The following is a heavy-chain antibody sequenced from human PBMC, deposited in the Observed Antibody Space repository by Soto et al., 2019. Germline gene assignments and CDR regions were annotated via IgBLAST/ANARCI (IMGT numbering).Heavy chain of an antibody. CDR2: IIPIFGTA. CDR1: RVAFSKFI. Sequence: SVKVSCKASRVAFSKFIVTWVRQAPGLGLEWVGGIIPIFGTANYAQKFQGRVTITADESTSTAYMELSSLRSEDTAVYYCARKYQPLQAWFDPWGQGTLVTVSS. CDR3: ARKYQPLQAWFDP. V-gene: IGHV1-69*13. D-gene: IGHD2-2*01. J-gene: IGHJ5*02.